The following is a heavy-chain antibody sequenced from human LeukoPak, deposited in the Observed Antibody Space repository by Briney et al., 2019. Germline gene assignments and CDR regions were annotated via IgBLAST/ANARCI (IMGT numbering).Heavy chain of an antibody. CDR3: ASAVYYDILTGYYNVPNDAFDI. CDR2: IYPGDSDT. J-gene: IGHJ3*02. D-gene: IGHD3-9*01. CDR1: GYSFTSYW. V-gene: IGHV5-51*01. Sequence: GESLKISCKGSGYSFTSYWIGWVRQMPGKGLEWMGIIYPGDSDTRYSPSFQGQVTISADKSISTAYLQWSSLKASDTAMYYCASAVYYDILTGYYNVPNDAFDIWGQGTMVTVSS.